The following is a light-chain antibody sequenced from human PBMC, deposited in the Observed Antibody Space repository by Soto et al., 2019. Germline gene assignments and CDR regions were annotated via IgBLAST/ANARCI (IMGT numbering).Light chain of an antibody. CDR3: QQYYTYPYT. CDR2: QAS. CDR1: HSISVW. Sequence: DIPMTQSPSTLSSSVGDRVTITCRASHSISVWLAWYQQKPGKAPKLLIYQASTLESGVPSRFNVRGSGTDFTLTISSLQPEDFATYYCQQYYTYPYTFGQGTKVDIK. V-gene: IGKV1-5*03. J-gene: IGKJ2*01.